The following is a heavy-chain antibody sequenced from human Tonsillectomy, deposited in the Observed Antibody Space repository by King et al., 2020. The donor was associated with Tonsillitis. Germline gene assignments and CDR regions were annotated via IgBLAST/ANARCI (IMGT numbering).Heavy chain of an antibody. CDR1: GGTFSSYA. CDR2: IIPLLDIP. CDR3: ARDRAVTVYSPPGY. J-gene: IGHJ4*02. D-gene: IGHD3-9*01. V-gene: IGHV1-69*09. Sequence: QLVQSGAEVKKPGSSVKVSCKASGGTFSSYAISWVRQAPGKGLEWMGRIIPLLDIPNYAPKLQGRVRITADQSTDTAYMELSSLRSEDTAVYYCARDRAVTVYSPPGYWGQGTLVTVSS.